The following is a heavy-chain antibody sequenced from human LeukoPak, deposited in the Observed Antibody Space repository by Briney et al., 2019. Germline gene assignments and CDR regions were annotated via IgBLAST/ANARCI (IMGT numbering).Heavy chain of an antibody. D-gene: IGHD5-18*01. CDR3: ARDPTYRGYSYGYFDY. CDR1: GGTFSSYA. Sequence: SVKVSCKASGGTFSSYAISWVRQAPGQGLEWMGRIIPILGIANYAQKFQGRVTITADKSTSTAYMELSSLRSEDTAVYYCARDPTYRGYSYGYFDYWGQGTLVTVSS. V-gene: IGHV1-69*04. CDR2: IIPILGIA. J-gene: IGHJ4*02.